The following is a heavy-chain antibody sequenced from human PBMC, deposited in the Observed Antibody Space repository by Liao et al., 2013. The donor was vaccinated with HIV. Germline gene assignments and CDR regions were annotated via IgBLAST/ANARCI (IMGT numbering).Heavy chain of an antibody. CDR1: GGSISSYY. J-gene: IGHJ4*02. CDR3: ARGAQRWLHTPRY. D-gene: IGHD5-24*01. Sequence: QAQLQESGPRLVRPSETLSLTCAVSGGSISSYYWSWIRQVPGKGLEWIGYIYYRGSTKYNPSLESRVTISIDTSKNQFSLRLTSVSAADTGVYYCARGAQRWLHTPRYWGRGNPSVIVSS. V-gene: IGHV4-59*08. CDR2: IYYRGST.